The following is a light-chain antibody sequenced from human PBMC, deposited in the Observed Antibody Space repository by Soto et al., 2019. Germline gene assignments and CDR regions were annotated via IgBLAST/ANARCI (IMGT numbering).Light chain of an antibody. CDR3: CSYAGSYTWV. CDR1: SSDVGGYNY. Sequence: QSALTQPRSVSGSPGQSVTISCTGTSSDVGGYNYVSWYQQHPGKAPKLMIYDVSKRPSGVPDRFSGSKSGNTASLTISGLQAEDEAYYYCCSYAGSYTWVFGPGTKLTVL. J-gene: IGLJ1*01. V-gene: IGLV2-11*01. CDR2: DVS.